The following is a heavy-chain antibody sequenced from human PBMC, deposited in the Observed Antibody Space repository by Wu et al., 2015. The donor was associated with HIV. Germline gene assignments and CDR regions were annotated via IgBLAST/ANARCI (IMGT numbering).Heavy chain of an antibody. CDR3: ARGPRGYYYGSGSYYPRYGMDV. Sequence: QVQLVQSGAEVKKPGASVKVSCKASGYTFTSYDINWVRQATGQGLEWMGWMNPNSGNTGYAQKFQGRVTMTRNTSISTAYMELSSLRSEDTAVYYCARGPRGYYYGSGSYYPRYGMDVWGQGTTVTVSS. D-gene: IGHD3-10*01. CDR1: GYTFTSYD. J-gene: IGHJ6*02. V-gene: IGHV1-8*01. CDR2: MNPNSGNT.